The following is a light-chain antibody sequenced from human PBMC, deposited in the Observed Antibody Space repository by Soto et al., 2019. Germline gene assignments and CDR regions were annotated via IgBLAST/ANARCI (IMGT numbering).Light chain of an antibody. CDR1: QSVSSNY. J-gene: IGKJ3*01. V-gene: IGKV3-20*01. Sequence: PGERATLSCRASQSVSSNYLAWYQQKPGQAPRLLIYGASSRATGIPDRFSGSGSGTDFTLTISRLEPEDFAVYYCQQYGSSPFTFGPGTKVDIK. CDR3: QQYGSSPFT. CDR2: GAS.